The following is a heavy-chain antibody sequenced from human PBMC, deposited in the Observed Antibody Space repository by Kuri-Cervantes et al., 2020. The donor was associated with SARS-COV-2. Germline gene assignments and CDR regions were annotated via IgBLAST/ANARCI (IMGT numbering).Heavy chain of an antibody. Sequence: LRLSCTVSGGSISSGGYYWSWIRQHPGKGLEWIGYIYYSGSTYYNPSLKSRVTISVDTSKNQFSLKLSSVTAADTAVYYCARYNWKLASWFDPWGQGTLVTVSS. CDR3: ARYNWKLASWFDP. CDR1: GGSISSGGYY. V-gene: IGHV4-31*03. J-gene: IGHJ5*02. D-gene: IGHD1-20*01. CDR2: IYYSGST.